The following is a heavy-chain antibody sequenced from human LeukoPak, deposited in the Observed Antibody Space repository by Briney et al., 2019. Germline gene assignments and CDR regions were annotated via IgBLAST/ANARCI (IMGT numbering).Heavy chain of an antibody. CDR1: GDSVSSNSAA. V-gene: IGHV6-1*01. D-gene: IGHD5-12*01. CDR3: AREVDIVATIFDY. CDR2: TYYRSKWYN. J-gene: IGHJ4*02. Sequence: SQTLSLTCAISGDSVSSNSAAWNWIRQSPPRGLEWLGRTYYRSKWYNDYAVSVKSRITINPDTSKNQFSLQLNSVTPEDTAVYYCAREVDIVATIFDYWGQGTLVTVSS.